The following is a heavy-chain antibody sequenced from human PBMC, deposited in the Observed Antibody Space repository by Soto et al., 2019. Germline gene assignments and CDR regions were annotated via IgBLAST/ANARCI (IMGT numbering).Heavy chain of an antibody. V-gene: IGHV3-48*02. CDR3: AICIESAGIFDY. CDR2: ISSSSSDI. J-gene: IGHJ4*02. Sequence: PGGSLRLSCAASGFTFSSYWMHWVRQAPGKGLEWVSYISSSSSDIYYADSVKGRFTISRDNAKNSLYLQMSSLRDEDTALYYCAICIESAGIFDYWGQGTLVTVSS. CDR1: GFTFSSYW. D-gene: IGHD6-13*01.